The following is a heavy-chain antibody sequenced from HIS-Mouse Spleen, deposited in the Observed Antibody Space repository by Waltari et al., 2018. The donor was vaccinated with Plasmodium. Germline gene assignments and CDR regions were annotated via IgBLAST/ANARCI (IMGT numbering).Heavy chain of an antibody. CDR3: ASLSVGGGAFDI. CDR1: GGSISSGGYS. Sequence: VQLQESGPGLVKPSQTLSLTCTVSGGSISSGGYSWRWTRQHPGKGLEWIGYIYYSGSTYYNPSLKSRVTISVDTSKNQFSLKLSSVTAADTAVYYCASLSVGGGAFDIWGQGTMVTVSS. D-gene: IGHD1-26*01. CDR2: IYYSGST. J-gene: IGHJ3*02. V-gene: IGHV4-31*03.